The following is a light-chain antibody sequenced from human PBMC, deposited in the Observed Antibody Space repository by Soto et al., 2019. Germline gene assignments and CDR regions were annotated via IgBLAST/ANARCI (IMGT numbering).Light chain of an antibody. Sequence: EIVLTQSPDTLSLSPGETATLSCRASQTVIPNYLAWHQQKPGQTPRLLVYGASSRATGIPARFSGSGSGTDFTLTISSLEPEDFAVYYCQQRSNWPLTFGGGTKVDIK. CDR1: QTVIPNY. J-gene: IGKJ4*01. V-gene: IGKV3D-20*02. CDR2: GAS. CDR3: QQRSNWPLT.